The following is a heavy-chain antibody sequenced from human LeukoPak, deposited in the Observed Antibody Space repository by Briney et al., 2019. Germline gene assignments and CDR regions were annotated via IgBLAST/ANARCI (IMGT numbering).Heavy chain of an antibody. Sequence: PGRSLRLSCAASGFTFDDYAMHWVRHAPGKGLEWVSGISWNSGSIGYADSVKGRFTISRDNAKNSLYLQMNSLRAEDTALYYCAKDRLRSRGGYGMDVWGQGTTVTVSS. V-gene: IGHV3-9*01. CDR1: GFTFDDYA. CDR2: ISWNSGSI. J-gene: IGHJ6*02. D-gene: IGHD4-17*01. CDR3: AKDRLRSRGGYGMDV.